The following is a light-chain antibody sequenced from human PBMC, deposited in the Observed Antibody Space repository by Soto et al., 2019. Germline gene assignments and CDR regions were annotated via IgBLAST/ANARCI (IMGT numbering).Light chain of an antibody. CDR3: SSYSTSSTLVV. CDR2: EVI. Sequence: QSALTQPASVSGSPGQSITISCTGTSSDVGAYSYVSWYQQRPGQAPRLLIYEVINRPSGVSDRFSGSKSGNTASLTISGLQADDGGDYYCSSYSTSSTLVVFGGGTKVTVL. J-gene: IGLJ2*01. V-gene: IGLV2-14*01. CDR1: SSDVGAYSY.